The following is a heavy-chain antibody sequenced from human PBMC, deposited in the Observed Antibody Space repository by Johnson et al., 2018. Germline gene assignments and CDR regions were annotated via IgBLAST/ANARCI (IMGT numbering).Heavy chain of an antibody. Sequence: QVQLVESGGGVVQPGRSLRLSCVASGFIFSNYPMHWVRQGPGKGLEWVALISYNGSHQDFADSVKGRFTISRDNSKNTLYLQMNSLRTEDTAVFYCARGPSGVVVPPKPDAFDIWGQGTMVTVSS. CDR3: ARGPSGVVVPPKPDAFDI. CDR2: ISYNGSHQ. V-gene: IGHV3-30-3*01. J-gene: IGHJ3*02. D-gene: IGHD2-21*02. CDR1: GFIFSNYP.